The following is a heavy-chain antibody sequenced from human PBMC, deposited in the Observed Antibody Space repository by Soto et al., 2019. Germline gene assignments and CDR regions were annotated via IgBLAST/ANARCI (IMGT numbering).Heavy chain of an antibody. D-gene: IGHD5-12*01. CDR1: GGSISTLY. J-gene: IGHJ3*02. V-gene: IGHV4-59*01. CDR3: AREVFSRFYDSGYDYPDGAFDS. Sequence: SDTLSLTYTVYGGSISTLYCSWARQPPGKGLEWNGYIYYTGTTNYNPSFRTQVTISIDTSKDQFSLKLNSVIAAHTAVYFCAREVFSRFYDSGYDYPDGAFDSWGQGKMVTVSS. CDR2: IYYTGTT.